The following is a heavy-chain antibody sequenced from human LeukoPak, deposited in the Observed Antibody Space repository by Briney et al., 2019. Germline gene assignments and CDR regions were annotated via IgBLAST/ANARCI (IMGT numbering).Heavy chain of an antibody. CDR1: GFTFSSYS. CDR2: ISSSSCNI. Sequence: GGSLRLSCAASGFTFSSYSMNWVHQSPGKGLEWVSSISSSSCNIYYADSVKGRFTISRDNAKNPLYLQMNSLRGEDTAVYYCARAGRVVPAAKNAFDIWGERTMVTVSS. D-gene: IGHD2-2*01. V-gene: IGHV3-21*01. CDR3: ARAGRVVPAAKNAFDI. J-gene: IGHJ3*02.